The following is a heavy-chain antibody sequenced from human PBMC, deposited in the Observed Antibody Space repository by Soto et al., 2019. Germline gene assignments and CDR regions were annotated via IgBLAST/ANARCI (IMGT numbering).Heavy chain of an antibody. CDR2: ISSNGGST. D-gene: IGHD1-26*01. Sequence: EVQLVESGGGLVQPGGSLRLSCAASGFTFSSYDMHWVRQAPGKGLEYVSAISSNGGSTYYANSVEGRFTISRDNFKDSPDHQMGSLRAWDMAVYSCSGMGRGELNYYYGMDVWGQGTTVTVSS. CDR3: SGMGRGELNYYYGMDV. V-gene: IGHV3-64*01. J-gene: IGHJ6*02. CDR1: GFTFSSYD.